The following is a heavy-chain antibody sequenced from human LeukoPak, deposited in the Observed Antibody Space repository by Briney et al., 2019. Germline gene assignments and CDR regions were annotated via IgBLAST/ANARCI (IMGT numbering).Heavy chain of an antibody. D-gene: IGHD5-12*01. Sequence: GRSLRLSCAASGFTFDDYAMHWVRQAPGKGLEWVSGISWNSGSIGYADSVKGRFTISRDNAKNSLFLQMNSLRDEDAAVYFCATSRGVATIYYFDYWGQGTLVTVSS. J-gene: IGHJ4*02. CDR2: ISWNSGSI. V-gene: IGHV3-9*01. CDR3: ATSRGVATIYYFDY. CDR1: GFTFDDYA.